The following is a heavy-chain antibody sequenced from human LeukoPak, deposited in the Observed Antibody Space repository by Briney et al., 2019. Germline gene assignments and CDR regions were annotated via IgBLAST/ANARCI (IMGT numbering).Heavy chain of an antibody. J-gene: IGHJ5*02. CDR1: GYSFNTYY. CDR3: SRHVVTLVRGVNNRKEDWFDP. D-gene: IGHD3-10*01. V-gene: IGHV1-2*02. CDR2: INTDSGGT. Sequence: ASVKVSCKASGYSFNTYYMNWVRQAPGQGLEWLGWINTDSGGTNYAQKFLGRVTMTRDKANSTAYLELSGLRSGDTAVYYCSRHVVTLVRGVNNRKEDWFDPWGQGTLVSVSS.